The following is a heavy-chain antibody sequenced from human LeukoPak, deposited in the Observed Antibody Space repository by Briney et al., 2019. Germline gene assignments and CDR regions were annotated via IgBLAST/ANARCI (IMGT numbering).Heavy chain of an antibody. D-gene: IGHD2-15*01. CDR1: GFTFSDHA. Sequence: PGGSLRLSCTASGFTFSDHAMHWVRQAPGKGLEWVTVISYHARDQFYADSVKGRFTVSRDNSKSILYLQMNSLRAEDSAVYYCVAQPCSGGRCYLDYWGQGTLVTVSS. V-gene: IGHV3-30*04. J-gene: IGHJ4*02. CDR3: VAQPCSGGRCYLDY. CDR2: ISYHARDQ.